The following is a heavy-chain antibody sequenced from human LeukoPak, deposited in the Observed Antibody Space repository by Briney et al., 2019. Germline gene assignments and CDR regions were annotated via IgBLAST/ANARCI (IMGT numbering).Heavy chain of an antibody. D-gene: IGHD5-24*01. V-gene: IGHV3-15*01. J-gene: IGHJ4*02. CDR2: IKSKTDGGTT. CDR3: TISRDGYNYAY. CDR1: GFTFSGSA. Sequence: GGSLRLSCAASGFTFSGSAMRWVRQAPGKGLEWVGRIKSKTDGGTTDYAAPVKGRFTISRDDSKNTLYLQMNSLKTEDTAVYYCTISRDGYNYAYWGQGTLVTVSS.